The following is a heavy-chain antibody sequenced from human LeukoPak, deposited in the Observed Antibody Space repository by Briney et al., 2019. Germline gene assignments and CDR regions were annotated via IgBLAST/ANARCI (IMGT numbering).Heavy chain of an antibody. Sequence: PGGSLRLSCAASGFTVNSYYMSWVRQAPGKGLEWVSDIYSGDSTYYTDSVKGRFTSSRDNSKNTLYLQMNSLRTEDTAVYYCLFGLYSGTYHILDYWGQGTLVTVSS. CDR1: GFTVNSYY. D-gene: IGHD1-26*01. CDR3: LFGLYSGTYHILDY. J-gene: IGHJ4*02. CDR2: IYSGDST. V-gene: IGHV3-66*02.